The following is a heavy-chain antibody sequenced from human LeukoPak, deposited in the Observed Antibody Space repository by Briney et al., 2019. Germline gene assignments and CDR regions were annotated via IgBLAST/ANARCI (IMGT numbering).Heavy chain of an antibody. Sequence: GGSLRLSCAASGFTVSSNYMSWVRQAPGKGLEWVSVIYSGGSTYYADSVKGRFTISRDNSKNTLYLQMNSLRAEDTAVYYCAGGKPKYQLLSFFSYWGQGTLVTVSS. CDR3: AGGKPKYQLLSFFSY. V-gene: IGHV3-66*01. D-gene: IGHD2-2*01. CDR1: GFTVSSNY. CDR2: IYSGGST. J-gene: IGHJ4*02.